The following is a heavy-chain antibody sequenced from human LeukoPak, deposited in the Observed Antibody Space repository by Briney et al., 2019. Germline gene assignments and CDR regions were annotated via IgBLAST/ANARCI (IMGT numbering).Heavy chain of an antibody. J-gene: IGHJ3*02. V-gene: IGHV3-23*01. CDR1: GFTFSNYA. D-gene: IGHD6-19*01. CDR3: AKDRGNKQWLVHDAFDI. Sequence: PGGSLRLSCAASGFTFSNYAVTWVRQAPGKGLEWVSAITGSGDSTYYTESVKGRFTISRDNSKNMLYLQMNSLRAEDTAVYYCAKDRGNKQWLVHDAFDIWGQGTMVTVSS. CDR2: ITGSGDST.